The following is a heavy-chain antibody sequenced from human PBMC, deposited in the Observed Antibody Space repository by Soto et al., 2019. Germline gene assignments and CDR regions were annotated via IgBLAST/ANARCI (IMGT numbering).Heavy chain of an antibody. Sequence: ASVKVSCKASGYTLTNYDISWVRQAPGQGLEWMGWISGHNGNTNYAQKLQGRVTMTTDTSTSTAYMELRSLRSDDTAVYYCARENNWNPFDYWGQGTRVTVSS. CDR3: ARENNWNPFDY. V-gene: IGHV1-18*04. J-gene: IGHJ4*02. D-gene: IGHD1-20*01. CDR2: ISGHNGNT. CDR1: GYTLTNYD.